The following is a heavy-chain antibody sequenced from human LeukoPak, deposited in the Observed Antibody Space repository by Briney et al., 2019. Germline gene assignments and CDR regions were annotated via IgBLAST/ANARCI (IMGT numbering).Heavy chain of an antibody. D-gene: IGHD6-13*01. V-gene: IGHV4-38-2*01. J-gene: IGHJ6*03. CDR2: IYHSGST. CDR3: ARVHIAAAGTRDYYYYMDV. CDR1: GYSISSGYY. Sequence: PSETLSLTCAVSGYSISSGYYWGWIRQPPGKGLEWIGSIYHSGSTYYNPSLKSRVTISVDTSKNQFSLKLSSVTAADTAVYYCARVHIAAAGTRDYYYYMDVWGKGTTVTVSS.